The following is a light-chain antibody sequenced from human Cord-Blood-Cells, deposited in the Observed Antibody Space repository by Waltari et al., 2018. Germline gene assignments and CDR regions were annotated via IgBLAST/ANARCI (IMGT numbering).Light chain of an antibody. V-gene: IGLV4-69*01. CDR1: SGHSSYA. J-gene: IGLJ3*02. Sequence: QLVLTQLPSASASLGASVKLTCTLSSGHSSYATAWHQQQPEKGPRYLMKLNSDGSHSKGDGIPDRFSGSSSGAERYLTISSLQSEDEADYYCQTWGTGIHVFGGGTKLTVL. CDR2: LNSDGSH. CDR3: QTWGTGIHV.